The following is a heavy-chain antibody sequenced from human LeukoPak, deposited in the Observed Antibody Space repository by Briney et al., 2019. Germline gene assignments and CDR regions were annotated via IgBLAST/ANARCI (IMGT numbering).Heavy chain of an antibody. CDR3: ARVFNAFSFDL. Sequence: GGSLRLSCAASGFTFSSYWMHWVRQGPGKGLVWVSRISNDGSSTSYADSVKGRFTISRDNANNTVYLQMNSLRAEDTAVYYCARVFNAFSFDLWGRGTLVTVPS. CDR1: GFTFSSYW. CDR2: ISNDGSST. D-gene: IGHD2-21*01. V-gene: IGHV3-74*01. J-gene: IGHJ2*01.